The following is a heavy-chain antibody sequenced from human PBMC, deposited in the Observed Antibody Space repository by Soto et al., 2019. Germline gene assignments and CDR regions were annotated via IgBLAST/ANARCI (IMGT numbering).Heavy chain of an antibody. CDR2: IHYTGST. CDR1: GGPINNNELY. V-gene: IGHV4-30-4*01. Sequence: QVQLQESGPGLVKPSQTLSLTCTVSGGPINNNELYWSWIRQPPGKGLEWIGHIHYTGSTHSNPSLRSRLSISVDTSKSQFSLKLSSVTAADTAVYYCARKDYSDYHGMDVWGQGTTVTVSS. J-gene: IGHJ6*02. D-gene: IGHD1-26*01. CDR3: ARKDYSDYHGMDV.